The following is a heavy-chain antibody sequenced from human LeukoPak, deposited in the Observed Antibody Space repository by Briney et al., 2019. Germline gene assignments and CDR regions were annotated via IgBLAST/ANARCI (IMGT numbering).Heavy chain of an antibody. Sequence: SETLSLTCTVSRGSITDYYWSWIRQPPGKGLEWIGYIYYTGSTSYNPSLESRVTISIDTSKTQFSLKLTSVTAADTAVYYCARRQGRLDTYYFDYWGQGTLVTVSS. CDR1: RGSITDYY. CDR3: ARRQGRLDTYYFDY. CDR2: IYYTGST. D-gene: IGHD1-1*01. J-gene: IGHJ4*02. V-gene: IGHV4-59*01.